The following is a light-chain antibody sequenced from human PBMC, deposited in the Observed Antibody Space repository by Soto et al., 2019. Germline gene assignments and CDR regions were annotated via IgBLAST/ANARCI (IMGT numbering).Light chain of an antibody. CDR1: QSVSSY. Sequence: EIVLTQSPATLSLSPVERATLSCRASQSVSSYLAWYQQKPGQAPRLFIYVASNRATGIPARFSGSGIGTDFTLTISSLEPEDFAVYYCQQRYNWPLTFGGGTKVDI. J-gene: IGKJ4*01. CDR2: VAS. V-gene: IGKV3-11*01. CDR3: QQRYNWPLT.